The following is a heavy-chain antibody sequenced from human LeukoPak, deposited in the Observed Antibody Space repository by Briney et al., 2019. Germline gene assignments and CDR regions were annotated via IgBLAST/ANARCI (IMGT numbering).Heavy chain of an antibody. CDR2: ISRSWSTI. V-gene: IGHV3-48*03. D-gene: IGHD3-10*02. J-gene: IGHJ6*04. Sequence: GGSLRLSCAASGFTFSSYEMNGVRQAPGKGLEGVSYISRSWSTIYYADSVKGRFTISRDNAKNSLYLQMNNLRAEDTAVYYCAELGITMIGGVWGKGTTVTISS. CDR3: AELGITMIGGV. CDR1: GFTFSSYE.